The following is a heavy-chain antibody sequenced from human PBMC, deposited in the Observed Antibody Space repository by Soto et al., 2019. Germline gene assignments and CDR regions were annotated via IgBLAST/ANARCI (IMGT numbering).Heavy chain of an antibody. Sequence: QVQLVQSGAEVKKPGASVKVSCKASGYTFTSYGISWVRQAPGQGLEWMGWISAYNGNTKYAQKLQGRVTMTTDTSTSTAYMXLXXXXSDXXXVXXXXRXXPPMDVWGQGTTVTVSS. J-gene: IGHJ6*02. CDR2: ISAYNGNT. V-gene: IGHV1-18*01. CDR3: XRXXPPMDV. CDR1: GYTFTSYG.